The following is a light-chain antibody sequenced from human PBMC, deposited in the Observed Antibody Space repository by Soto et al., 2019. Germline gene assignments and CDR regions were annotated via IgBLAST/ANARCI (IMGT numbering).Light chain of an antibody. CDR3: QLRSTWPPLFT. V-gene: IGKV3-11*01. Sequence: EVVLTQSPATLSLSPGERATLSCRASQTTSNHLAWYQQKPGLGPRLLIYDASKRATGIPARFSGSGSGTDFTLTIRSLEPDDFAVYYCQLRSTWPPLFTFGPGTKVHF. CDR2: DAS. CDR1: QTTSNH. J-gene: IGKJ3*01.